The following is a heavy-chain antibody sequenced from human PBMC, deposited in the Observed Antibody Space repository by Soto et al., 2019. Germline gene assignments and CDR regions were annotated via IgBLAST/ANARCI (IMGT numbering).Heavy chain of an antibody. D-gene: IGHD2-2*01. J-gene: IGHJ1*01. CDR1: GFTFENYA. Sequence: GGSLRLSCSGSGFTFENYAVSWVRQAPGKGLEWLGVIRNRAYHGTTEYAPSVAGRFTISRADSKAIAYLHMPSSPTDHTAASFCIQLSPLPNLLNSWGQGTVVTVSS. CDR2: IRNRAYHGTT. V-gene: IGHV3-49*04. CDR3: IQLSPLPNLLNS.